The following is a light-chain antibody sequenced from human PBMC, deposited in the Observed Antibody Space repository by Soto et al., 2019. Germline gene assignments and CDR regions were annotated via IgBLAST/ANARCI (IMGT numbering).Light chain of an antibody. J-gene: IGKJ1*01. CDR3: QQYGSSGT. V-gene: IGKV1-5*01. CDR2: DAS. CDR1: QSISSW. Sequence: TQSPATLSLSPGERATLSCRASQSISSWLAWYQQRPGKAPKLLIYDASSLQSGVPSRFSGSGYGTEFTLTISSLQPDDFAVYYCQQYGSSGTFGQGTKVDIK.